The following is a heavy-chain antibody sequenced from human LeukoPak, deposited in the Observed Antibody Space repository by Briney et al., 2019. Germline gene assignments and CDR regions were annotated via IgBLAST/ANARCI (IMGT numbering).Heavy chain of an antibody. J-gene: IGHJ1*01. D-gene: IGHD2-15*01. CDR2: ISGSGGST. CDR1: GFTFGSYA. CDR3: ASAAYCSGGSCYPLQH. Sequence: PGGSLRLSCAASGFTFGSYAMSWVRQAPGKGLEWVSGISGSGGSTYYADSVKGRFTISRDNSKNTLYLQMNSLRAEDTAVYYCASAAYCSGGSCYPLQHWGQGTLVTVSS. V-gene: IGHV3-23*01.